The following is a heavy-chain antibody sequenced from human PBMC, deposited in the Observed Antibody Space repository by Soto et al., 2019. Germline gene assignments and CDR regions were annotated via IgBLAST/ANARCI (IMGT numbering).Heavy chain of an antibody. CDR3: ETMNGYFEY. Sequence: GGSLRLSCADSGFRFSSYSMSWVRQTPGKGLEWVAAITATGDRTYYADSVTGRFTISRDNSKKTHYLQMTSLRAEDTAMSYCETMNGYFEYWGQGTPVTVSS. CDR2: ITATGDRT. V-gene: IGHV3-23*01. CDR1: GFRFSSYS. J-gene: IGHJ4*02. D-gene: IGHD3-22*01.